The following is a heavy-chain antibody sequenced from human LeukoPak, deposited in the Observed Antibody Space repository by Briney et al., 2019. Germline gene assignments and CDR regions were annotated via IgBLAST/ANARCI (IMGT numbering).Heavy chain of an antibody. J-gene: IGHJ5*02. CDR1: GGSMDTYF. CDR3: ARVGSGTYQLVFDP. Sequence: PSETLSLTCNVSGGSMDTYFWSWVRQPPGKRLEWIGYIYSSGSTNYNPSLKSRVTISVDTSKSQFSLKLNSVTAADTAVYYCARVGSGTYQLVFDPWGQGTLVTVSS. CDR2: IYSSGST. V-gene: IGHV4-4*09. D-gene: IGHD2-2*01.